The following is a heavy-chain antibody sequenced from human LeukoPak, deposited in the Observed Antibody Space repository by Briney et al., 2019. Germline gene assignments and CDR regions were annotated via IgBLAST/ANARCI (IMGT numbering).Heavy chain of an antibody. CDR3: ARTPRHYYDSSWAWYFDL. D-gene: IGHD3-22*01. Sequence: WASVKVSCKASGYTFTGYYMHWVRQAPGQGLEWMGWINPNSGGTNYAQKFQGRVTMTRDTSISTAYMELSSLRSEDTAVYYCARTPRHYYDSSWAWYFDLWGRGTLVTVSS. V-gene: IGHV1-2*02. CDR2: INPNSGGT. CDR1: GYTFTGYY. J-gene: IGHJ2*01.